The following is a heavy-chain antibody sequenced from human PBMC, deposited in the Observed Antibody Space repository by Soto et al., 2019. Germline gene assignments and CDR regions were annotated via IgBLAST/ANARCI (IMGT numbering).Heavy chain of an antibody. V-gene: IGHV4-30-2*01. CDR2: IYPSGMP. CDR1: GGSISNAAYS. J-gene: IGHJ4*02. Sequence: PSETLSLTCPVSGGSISNAAYSWSWIRQPPGKGLEWIGYIYPSGMPFYNPSLRRRVTISIDRSNDQFSLNLKSVTAADTAVYYCARERGGYGLFDSWGQGTLVTVSS. D-gene: IGHD5-18*01. CDR3: ARERGGYGLFDS.